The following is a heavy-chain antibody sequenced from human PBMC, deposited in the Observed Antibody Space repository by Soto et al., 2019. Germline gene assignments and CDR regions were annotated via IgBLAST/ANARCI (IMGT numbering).Heavy chain of an antibody. J-gene: IGHJ5*02. Sequence: VASVKVSCKASEYSFTGHYLHWVLLAPGQGLEWMGWIDPKSGDTKYAQKFQDRVTMTRDTSISTAYMDLSRLTSDDTAVYYCARDYDKSGYDYFDPWGQGTLVTVSS. CDR3: ARDYDKSGYDYFDP. CDR1: EYSFTGHY. D-gene: IGHD3-22*01. V-gene: IGHV1-2*03. CDR2: IDPKSGDT.